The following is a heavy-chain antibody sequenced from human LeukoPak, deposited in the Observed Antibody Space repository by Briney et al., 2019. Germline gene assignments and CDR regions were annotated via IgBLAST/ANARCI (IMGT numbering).Heavy chain of an antibody. J-gene: IGHJ4*02. CDR3: ARDRVEMSTSLSFFDN. D-gene: IGHD5-24*01. Sequence: ASVKVSCKPSGDTFSSHDFNWVRQATGQGLEWMGWMNPKTGGTGYAQKFQGRVTLTRDTSINTAYMELNSLQSDDTAVYFCARDRVEMSTSLSFFDNWGQGSLITVSS. CDR2: MNPKTGGT. V-gene: IGHV1-8*01. CDR1: GDTFSSHD.